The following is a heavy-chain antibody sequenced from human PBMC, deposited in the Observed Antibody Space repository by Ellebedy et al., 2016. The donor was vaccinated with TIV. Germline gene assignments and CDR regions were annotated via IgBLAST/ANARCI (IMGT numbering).Heavy chain of an antibody. V-gene: IGHV3-11*01. D-gene: IGHD3-22*01. CDR2: ITNSGTYM. J-gene: IGHJ4*02. CDR3: ATICLDSYCS. Sequence: GESLKISXAASGFTFSDYYMTWIRQAPGKGLEYISYITNSGTYMNYADSVRGRFSISRDNANNSLYLQMNSLSAEDTAVYYCATICLDSYCSWGQGTLVTVSS. CDR1: GFTFSDYY.